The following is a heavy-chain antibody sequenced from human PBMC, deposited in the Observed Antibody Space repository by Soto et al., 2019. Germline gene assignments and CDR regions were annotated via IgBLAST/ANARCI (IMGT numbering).Heavy chain of an antibody. Sequence: EVQLVQSGAAVKKPGESLKISCKGSGYNFTNYWIAWVRQMPGKGLEWMGNIYPGDSDSRYSPSFQGQVTISVDKSIHIAYRQWNSLTSSDSSMYYCARQSVDCSGGKCYKLGFATWGQGTLVTVSS. CDR2: IYPGDSDS. CDR1: GYNFTNYW. D-gene: IGHD2-15*01. J-gene: IGHJ5*02. CDR3: ARQSVDCSGGKCYKLGFAT. V-gene: IGHV5-51*03.